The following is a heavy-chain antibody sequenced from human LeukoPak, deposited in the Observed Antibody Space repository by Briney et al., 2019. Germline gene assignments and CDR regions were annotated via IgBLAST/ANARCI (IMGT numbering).Heavy chain of an antibody. J-gene: IGHJ4*02. CDR1: GFTLSSYA. Sequence: PGGSLRLSCAASGFTLSSYAMHWVRQAPGKGLEWVAVISYDGSNKYYADSVKGRFTISRDNSKNTLYLQMSSLRAEDTAVYYCARAVVPTPFDYWGQGTLVTVSS. V-gene: IGHV3-30*15. CDR2: ISYDGSNK. CDR3: ARAVVPTPFDY. D-gene: IGHD4-23*01.